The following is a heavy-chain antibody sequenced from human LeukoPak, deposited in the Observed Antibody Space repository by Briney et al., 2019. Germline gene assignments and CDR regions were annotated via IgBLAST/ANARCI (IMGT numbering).Heavy chain of an antibody. V-gene: IGHV3-11*01. CDR3: ARDYLAPRKYDFWNGYYSNPFDY. CDR2: ISSSGSTI. Sequence: GGSLRLSCAASGFTFSDYYMSWIRQAPGKGLEWVSYISSSGSTIYYADSVKGRFTISRDNAKNSLYLQMNSLRAEDTAVYYCARDYLAPRKYDFWNGYYSNPFDYWGQGTLVTVSS. CDR1: GFTFSDYY. J-gene: IGHJ4*02. D-gene: IGHD3-3*01.